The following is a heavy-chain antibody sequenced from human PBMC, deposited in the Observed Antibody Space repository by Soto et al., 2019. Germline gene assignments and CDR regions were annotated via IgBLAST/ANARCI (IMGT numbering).Heavy chain of an antibody. V-gene: IGHV3-30*18. CDR1: GFTFSRYG. Sequence: GSLRLSCAASGFTFSRYGMHWVRQAPGKGLGWVAVISYDGSNKYYADSVKGRFTISRDNSKNTLYLQMNSLRAEDTAVYYCAKDGENGDLYYYYYYMDVWGKGTTVTVSS. CDR3: AKDGENGDLYYYYYYMDV. J-gene: IGHJ6*03. CDR2: ISYDGSNK. D-gene: IGHD4-17*01.